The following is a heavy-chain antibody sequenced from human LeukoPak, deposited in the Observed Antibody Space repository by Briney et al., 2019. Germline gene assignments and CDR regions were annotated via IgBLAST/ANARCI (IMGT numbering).Heavy chain of an antibody. Sequence: GGSLRLSCAASGFTFSSYWMSWARQAPGKGLEWVANVKQDGNVKYYADSVKGRFTISRDNAKNSLYLQMNSLRAEDTAMYYCARDGYNSHYFDYWGQGTLVTVSS. V-gene: IGHV3-7*01. CDR3: ARDGYNSHYFDY. J-gene: IGHJ4*02. CDR1: GFTFSSYW. D-gene: IGHD5-24*01. CDR2: VKQDGNVK.